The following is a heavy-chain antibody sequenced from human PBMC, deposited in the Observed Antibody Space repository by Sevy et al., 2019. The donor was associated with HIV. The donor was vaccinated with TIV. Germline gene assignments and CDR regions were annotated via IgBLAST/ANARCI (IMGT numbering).Heavy chain of an antibody. CDR2: IRNDGSHE. D-gene: IGHD2-8*02. CDR1: GFTFSNHA. Sequence: GGSLRLSCTASGFTFSNHAMHWVRQGPGRGPEWVAFIRNDGSHEYYADSVKGRFTISRDNSKNTLYLQMNSLRPEDTAVYYCARDRKVLLVVYAIPFDAFDIWGQRTMVTVSS. J-gene: IGHJ3*02. CDR3: ARDRKVLLVVYAIPFDAFDI. V-gene: IGHV3-30*02.